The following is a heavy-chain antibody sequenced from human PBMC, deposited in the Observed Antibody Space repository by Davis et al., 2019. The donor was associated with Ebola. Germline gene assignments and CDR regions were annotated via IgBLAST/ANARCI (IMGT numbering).Heavy chain of an antibody. D-gene: IGHD2-8*01. J-gene: IGHJ4*02. CDR2: INRDGTTT. V-gene: IGHV3-74*01. Sequence: HTGGSLRLSCTVSGFTFSNNWMSWVRQVPGKGLVWVSSINRDGTTTTNADSVKGRFTISRDNAKNTLYLQMNSLRVEDTAVYYCACYVLGWGQGTLVTVSS. CDR1: GFTFSNNW. CDR3: ACYVLG.